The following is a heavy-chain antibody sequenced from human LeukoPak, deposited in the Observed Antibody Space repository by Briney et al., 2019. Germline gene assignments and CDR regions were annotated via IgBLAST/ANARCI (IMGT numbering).Heavy chain of an antibody. J-gene: IGHJ4*02. CDR1: GFTFSSFF. V-gene: IGHV3-7*03. D-gene: IGHD2-2*01. CDR3: ATVRGTQRPYCSSTSCPNTMYYFDY. Sequence: GGSLRLSCAASGFTFSSFFMTWVRQAPGKGLEWAANIKQDGSEKYYADSVKGRFIISRDNAKNSLYLQINSLIAEDTALYHCATVRGTQRPYCSSTSCPNTMYYFDYSGQGTPVTASS. CDR2: IKQDGSEK.